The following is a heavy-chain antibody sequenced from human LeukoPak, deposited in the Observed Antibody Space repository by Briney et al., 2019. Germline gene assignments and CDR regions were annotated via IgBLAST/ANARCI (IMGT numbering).Heavy chain of an antibody. CDR1: GDTLTELS. CDR3: ATTYSSSWYRPYYFDY. D-gene: IGHD6-13*01. V-gene: IGHV1-24*01. Sequence: ASVKVSCKVSGDTLTELSMHWVRQAPGKGLEWMGGFDPEDGETIYAQKFQGRVTMTEDTSTDTAYMELSSLRSEDTAVYYCATTYSSSWYRPYYFDYWGQGTLVTVSS. CDR2: FDPEDGET. J-gene: IGHJ4*02.